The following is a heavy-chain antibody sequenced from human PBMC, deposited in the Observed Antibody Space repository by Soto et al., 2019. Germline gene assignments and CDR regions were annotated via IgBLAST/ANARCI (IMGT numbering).Heavy chain of an antibody. D-gene: IGHD1-26*01. V-gene: IGHV3-33*01. CDR1: GFTFSNYG. J-gene: IGHJ4*02. CDR2: IWYDGSDK. Sequence: QVQLVESGGGVVQPGRSLRLSCAPSGFTFSNYGMHWVRQAPGKGLEWVAVIWYDGSDKYYADSVKGRFTISRDNSKNTLFLQMNSLRAEDTALYYCARGGVGATFSYFDHLGQGTLVTVSS. CDR3: ARGGVGATFSYFDH.